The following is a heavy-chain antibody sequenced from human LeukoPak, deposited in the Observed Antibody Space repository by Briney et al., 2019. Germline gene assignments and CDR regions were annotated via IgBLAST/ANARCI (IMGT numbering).Heavy chain of an antibody. J-gene: IGHJ5*02. V-gene: IGHV1-18*01. CDR3: ARAVEYCSSTSCYPGWFDP. CDR2: ISCYNGDT. CDR1: GYIFNEYG. Sequence: ASVKVSCKASGYIFNEYGVSWVRQAPGQGLEWLAWISCYNGDTNYAQKFQGRVTITRNTSISTAYMELSSLRSEDTAGYYCARAVEYCSSTSCYPGWFDPWGQGTLVTVSS. D-gene: IGHD2-2*01.